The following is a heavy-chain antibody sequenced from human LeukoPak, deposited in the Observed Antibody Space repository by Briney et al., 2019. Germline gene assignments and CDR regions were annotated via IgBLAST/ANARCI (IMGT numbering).Heavy chain of an antibody. V-gene: IGHV3-21*01. J-gene: IGHJ4*02. CDR2: ISSSSSYI. CDR1: GFTFSSYS. CDR3: AKDYYDSSGDSGYFDY. Sequence: GGSLRLSCAASGFTFSSYSMNWVRQAPGKGLEWVSSISSSSSYIYYADSVKGRFTISRDNAKNSLYLQMNGLRAEDTAVYYCAKDYYDSSGDSGYFDYWGQGTLVTVSS. D-gene: IGHD3-22*01.